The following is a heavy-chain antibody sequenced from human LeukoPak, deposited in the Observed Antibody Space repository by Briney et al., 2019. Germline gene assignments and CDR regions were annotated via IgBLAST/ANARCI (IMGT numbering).Heavy chain of an antibody. CDR3: ARVAYYYDSSGYYDLFDY. Sequence: PGGSLRLSCAASGFTFSTYGMHWLRQAPGKGPESVALIRHDGTETYHAESVKGRFTISRDNAKNSLYLQMNSLRAEDTAVYYCARVAYYYDSSGYYDLFDYWGQGTLVTVSS. J-gene: IGHJ4*02. CDR2: IRHDGTET. D-gene: IGHD3-22*01. CDR1: GFTFSTYG. V-gene: IGHV3-33*08.